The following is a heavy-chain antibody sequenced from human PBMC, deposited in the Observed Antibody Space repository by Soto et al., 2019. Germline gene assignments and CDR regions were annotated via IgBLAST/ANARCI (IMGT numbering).Heavy chain of an antibody. V-gene: IGHV4-30-4*01. J-gene: IGHJ4*02. CDR3: ARDAIRGSAAMKTY. CDR1: GGTINSGDYF. Sequence: PSETLSLTCSVSGGTINSGDYFWSWIRQPPGKGLEWIGSIFYTGSTYYSPSLKSRASMSMDTSKNLFSLRLRSLTAADTAVYFCARDAIRGSAAMKTYWGLGTLVTVSS. CDR2: IFYTGST.